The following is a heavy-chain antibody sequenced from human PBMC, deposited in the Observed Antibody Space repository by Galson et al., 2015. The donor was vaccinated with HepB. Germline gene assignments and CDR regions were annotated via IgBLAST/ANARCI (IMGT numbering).Heavy chain of an antibody. J-gene: IGHJ6*02. CDR2: IGTAGDP. V-gene: IGHV3-13*05. D-gene: IGHD3-10*01. Sequence: SLRLSCAASGFTFSSYDMHWVRQATGKGLEWVSAIGTAGDPYYPGSVKGRFTISRENAKNSLYLQMNSLRAGDTAVYYCARGSMVRGVNYYYGMDVWGQGTTVTVSS. CDR3: ARGSMVRGVNYYYGMDV. CDR1: GFTFSSYD.